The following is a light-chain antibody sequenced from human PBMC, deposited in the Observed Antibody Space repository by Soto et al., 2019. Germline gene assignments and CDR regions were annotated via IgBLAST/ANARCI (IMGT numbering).Light chain of an antibody. Sequence: DIQMTQSPSSVSASVGDRVTITCRASQGIRRWLDWYQQKPGKAPKLLIYAASNLQSGVPSRFSGSGSGTDFTLTISSLQPEDFATYFWQQADSFPLTFGGGTKVEI. V-gene: IGKV1-12*01. CDR2: AAS. CDR3: QQADSFPLT. J-gene: IGKJ4*01. CDR1: QGIRRW.